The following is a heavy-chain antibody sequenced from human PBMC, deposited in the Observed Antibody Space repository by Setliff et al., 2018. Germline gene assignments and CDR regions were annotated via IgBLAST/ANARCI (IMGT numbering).Heavy chain of an antibody. CDR1: GFTFSSHW. CDR3: ASIDWGENFYNTDV. J-gene: IGHJ6*03. V-gene: IGHV3-7*01. Sequence: PGGSLRLSCVGSGFTFSSHWLDWVRQAPGKGLEWVANINQDGDAQFYVDSVKGRVTISRDNAKSTLYLQMSSLRGEDTAVYFCASIDWGENFYNTDVWGKGTTVTVSS. CDR2: INQDGDAQ. D-gene: IGHD7-27*01.